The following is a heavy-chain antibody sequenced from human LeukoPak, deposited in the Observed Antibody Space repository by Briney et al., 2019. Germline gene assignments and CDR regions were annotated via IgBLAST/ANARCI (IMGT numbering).Heavy chain of an antibody. J-gene: IGHJ3*02. V-gene: IGHV3-30*04. Sequence: GGSLRLSCAASGFTFSSYAMHGVRQAPGKGREGLAVISYDGSNKYYAYSVKGRFTISRDNSKNQLSLQMNSVRAEDTAVYYCARGTWIQPRLPFDIWGQGTMVTVSS. CDR1: GFTFSSYA. D-gene: IGHD5-18*01. CDR3: ARGTWIQPRLPFDI. CDR2: ISYDGSNK.